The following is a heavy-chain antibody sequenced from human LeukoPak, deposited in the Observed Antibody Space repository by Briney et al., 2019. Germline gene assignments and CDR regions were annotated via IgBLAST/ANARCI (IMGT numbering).Heavy chain of an antibody. CDR2: ISGSGGST. CDR3: AKEDCSSTSCSLGRVDY. Sequence: GGSLRLSFAAPGFTFSSYAMSWVRQAPGKGLEWVSAISGSGGSTYYADSVKGRFTISRDNSKNTLYLQMNSLRAEDTAVYYCAKEDCSSTSCSLGRVDYWGQGTLVTVSS. V-gene: IGHV3-23*01. J-gene: IGHJ4*02. D-gene: IGHD2-2*01. CDR1: GFTFSSYA.